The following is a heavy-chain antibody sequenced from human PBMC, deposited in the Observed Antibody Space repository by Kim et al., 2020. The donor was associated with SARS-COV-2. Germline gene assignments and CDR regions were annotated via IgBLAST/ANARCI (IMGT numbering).Heavy chain of an antibody. D-gene: IGHD6-19*01. CDR1: DDSISRSSYF. CDR2: IYNSGST. CDR3: ARRAYHSGWHPDGFDM. J-gene: IGHJ3*02. Sequence: SETLSLTCFVSDDSISRSSYFWGWIRQSPGKGLEWIGNIYNSGSTYYNPSLQSRVTISIDTSKKQFSLKLSSVTAADTAVYYCARRAYHSGWHPDGFDMWGQGTLVTVSS. V-gene: IGHV4-39*01.